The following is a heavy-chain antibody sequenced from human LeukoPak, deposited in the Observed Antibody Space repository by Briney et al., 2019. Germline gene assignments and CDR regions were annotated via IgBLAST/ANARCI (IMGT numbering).Heavy chain of an antibody. CDR2: KWYDGSNK. CDR1: GFTFSSYG. V-gene: IGHV3-33*01. CDR3: ARDTGGLVGATTQFDY. D-gene: IGHD1-26*01. Sequence: GGSLRLSCAASGFTFSSYGMHWVRQAPGKGLEWVAVKWYDGSNKYYADSVKGRFTISRDNSKNTLYLQMNSLRAEDTAVYYCARDTGGLVGATTQFDYWGQGTLVTVSS. J-gene: IGHJ4*02.